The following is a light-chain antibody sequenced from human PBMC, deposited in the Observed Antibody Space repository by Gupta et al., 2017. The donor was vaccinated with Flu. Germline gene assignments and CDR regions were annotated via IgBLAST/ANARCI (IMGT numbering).Light chain of an antibody. CDR1: NSDLGIYNF. V-gene: IGLV2-14*03. CDR2: DVS. Sequence: WITISSTGTNSDLGIYNFFSWFQHYPGKAPKLLFYDVSYRPAGVADRFSGSKSGNTASLTISGHQAEDEADYYCCSYRSGTTFVFGTGTKVTVL. J-gene: IGLJ1*01. CDR3: CSYRSGTTFV.